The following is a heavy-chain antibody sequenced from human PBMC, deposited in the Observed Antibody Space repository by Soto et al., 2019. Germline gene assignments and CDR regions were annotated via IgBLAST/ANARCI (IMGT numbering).Heavy chain of an antibody. V-gene: IGHV4-4*02. Sequence: QVQLQESGPGLVKPSGTLSLTCAVSSGSISSTNWWSWVRQPPGKGLEWIGEIYHSGSTNYNPSLWSRVTISLDKSKNQFSLKLTSVTAADTAGYYCAKEGSGYSYFDYWGQGSLVTVSS. J-gene: IGHJ4*02. CDR2: IYHSGST. D-gene: IGHD6-19*01. CDR1: SGSISSTNW. CDR3: AKEGSGYSYFDY.